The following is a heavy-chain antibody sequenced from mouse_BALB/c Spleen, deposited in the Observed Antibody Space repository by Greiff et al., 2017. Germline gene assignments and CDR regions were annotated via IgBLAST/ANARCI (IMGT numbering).Heavy chain of an antibody. V-gene: IGHV5-9-4*01. Sequence: EVKVEESGGGLVKPGGSLKLSCAASGFTFSSYAMSWVRQSPEKRLEWVAEISSGGSYTYYPDTVTGRFTISRDNAKNTLYLEMSSLRSEDTAMYYCARAFITTANYYAMDYWGQGTSVTVSS. CDR2: ISSGGSYT. CDR3: ARAFITTANYYAMDY. D-gene: IGHD1-2*01. CDR1: GFTFSSYA. J-gene: IGHJ4*01.